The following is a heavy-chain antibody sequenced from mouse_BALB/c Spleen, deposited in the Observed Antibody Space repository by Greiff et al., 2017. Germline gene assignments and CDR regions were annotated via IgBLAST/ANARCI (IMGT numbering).Heavy chain of an antibody. V-gene: IGHV5-4*02. J-gene: IGHJ3*01. CDR3: ANYYGSSFAY. CDR2: ISDGGSYT. Sequence: EVKLVESGGGLVKPGGSLKLSCAASGFTFSDYYMYWVRQTPEKRLEWVATISDGGSYTYYPDSVKGRFTISRDNAKNNLYLQMSSLKSEDTAMYYCANYYGSSFAYWGQGTLVTVSA. CDR1: GFTFSDYY. D-gene: IGHD1-1*01.